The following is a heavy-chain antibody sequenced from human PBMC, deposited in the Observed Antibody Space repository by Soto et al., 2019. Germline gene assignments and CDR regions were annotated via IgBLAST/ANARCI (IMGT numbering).Heavy chain of an antibody. CDR2: VSYDAGYK. V-gene: IGHV3-30*18. CDR3: AKVSISKSSAVTFDS. Sequence: QVQLVESGGGMVQPGRSLRLSCTVSGFTFSTYDMHWVRQAPGKGLEWVAVVSYDAGYKNYADSVKGRFTISRDNSKKTLYLQMNGLRPEDTAVYYCAKVSISKSSAVTFDSWGQGTLVTVSS. J-gene: IGHJ4*02. CDR1: GFTFSTYD. D-gene: IGHD2-15*01.